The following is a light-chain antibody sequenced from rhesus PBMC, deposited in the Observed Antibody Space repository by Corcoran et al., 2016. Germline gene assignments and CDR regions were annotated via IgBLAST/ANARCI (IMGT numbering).Light chain of an antibody. CDR3: QQYYSYPFT. Sequence: DIQMTQSPSSLSASVGDTVTITCRASQSFSSSLARYQQKPGKAPKLLIYSSSSLQSVVPSRFSGSKSGTEFTLTISSLQPEYIASYYCQQYYSYPFTFGPGTKLDIK. J-gene: IGKJ3*01. CDR2: SSS. V-gene: IGKV1-46*01. CDR1: QSFSSS.